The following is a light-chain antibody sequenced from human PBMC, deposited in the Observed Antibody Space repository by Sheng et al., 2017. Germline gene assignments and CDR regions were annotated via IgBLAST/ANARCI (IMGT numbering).Light chain of an antibody. CDR3: SSYTTTSTV. J-gene: IGLJ3*02. CDR2: DVT. Sequence: QTASVSGSPGQSITIFCTGISSDFGDYYYVSWYQHHPGKAPKLMIYDVTKRPSGVSNRFSGSKSGNAAFLTISGLQAEDEADYYCSSYTTTSTVFGGGTKLTVL. CDR1: SSDFGDYYY. V-gene: IGLV2-14*03.